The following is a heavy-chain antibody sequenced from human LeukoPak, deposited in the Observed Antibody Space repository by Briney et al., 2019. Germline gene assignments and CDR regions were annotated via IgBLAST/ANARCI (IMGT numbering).Heavy chain of an antibody. CDR1: GYTFSSYD. Sequence: ASAKVSCKTSGYTFSSYDINWVRQATGQGLEWMGIINPSGGSTSYAQKFQGRVTMTRDTSTSTVYMELSSLRSEDTAVYYCARDTPGATPFDYWGQGTLVTVSS. J-gene: IGHJ4*02. CDR2: INPSGGST. CDR3: ARDTPGATPFDY. V-gene: IGHV1-46*01. D-gene: IGHD1-26*01.